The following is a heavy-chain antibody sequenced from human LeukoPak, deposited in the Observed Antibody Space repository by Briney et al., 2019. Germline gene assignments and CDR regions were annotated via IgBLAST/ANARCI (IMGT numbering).Heavy chain of an antibody. J-gene: IGHJ5*02. Sequence: PSETLSLTCTVSGGSISSSSYYWGWIRQPPGKGLEWIGSIYYSGSTYYNPSLKSRVTISVDTSKNQFSLKLSSVTAADTAVYYCARGGYYGSGNDFRFDPWGQGTLVTVSS. CDR1: GGSISSSSYY. CDR3: ARGGYYGSGNDFRFDP. D-gene: IGHD3-10*01. V-gene: IGHV4-39*07. CDR2: IYYSGST.